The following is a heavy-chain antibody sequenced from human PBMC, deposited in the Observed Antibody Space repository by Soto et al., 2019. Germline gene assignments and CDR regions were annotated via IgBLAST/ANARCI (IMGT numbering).Heavy chain of an antibody. CDR1: GFTFSSYA. CDR3: ARGGTGDPNSDYYFDY. J-gene: IGHJ4*02. Sequence: GGSLRLSCAASGFTFSSYAMHWVRQAPGKGLEWVAVISYDGSNKYYADSVKGRFTISRDNSKNTLYLQMNSLRAEDTAMYYCARGGTGDPNSDYYFDYWGQGTLVTVSS. V-gene: IGHV3-30*04. D-gene: IGHD2-21*01. CDR2: ISYDGSNK.